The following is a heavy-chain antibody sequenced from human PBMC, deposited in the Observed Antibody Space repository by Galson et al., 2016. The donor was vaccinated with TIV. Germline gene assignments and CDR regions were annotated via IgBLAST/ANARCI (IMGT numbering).Heavy chain of an antibody. J-gene: IGHJ6*02. CDR1: GFTFSSYG. D-gene: IGHD5-18*01. V-gene: IGHV3-33*01. CDR2: ISYDGSDK. Sequence: SLRLSCAASGFTFSSYGMHWVRQAPGKGLEWVAIISYDGSDKDYTDSGKGRFTVSRDKSKNTLYLQMDSVRVEDTATYYCARIHRSYGMDVWGQGTTDTVSS. CDR3: ARIHRSYGMDV.